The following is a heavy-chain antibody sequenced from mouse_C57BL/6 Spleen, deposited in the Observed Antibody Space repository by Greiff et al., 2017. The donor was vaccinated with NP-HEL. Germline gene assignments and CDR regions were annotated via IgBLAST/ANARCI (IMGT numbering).Heavy chain of an antibody. V-gene: IGHV1-5*01. CDR2: IYPGNSDT. Sequence: VQLQQSGTVLARPGASVKMSCKTSGYTFTSYWMHWVKQRPGQGLEWIGAIYPGNSDTSYNQKFKGKAKLTAVTSASTAYMELSSLTNEDSAFYYCTRAAEAWFAYGGQGTLVTVSA. CDR1: GYTFTSYW. J-gene: IGHJ3*01. CDR3: TRAAEAWFAY. D-gene: IGHD3-3*01.